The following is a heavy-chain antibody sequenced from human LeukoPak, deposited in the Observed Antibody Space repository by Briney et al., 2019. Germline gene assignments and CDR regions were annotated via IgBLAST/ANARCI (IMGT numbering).Heavy chain of an antibody. D-gene: IGHD3-22*01. V-gene: IGHV1-46*01. Sequence: ASVKVSCKASGYTFTSYYIHWARQAPGQGLEWMGIINPSGGSTTYAQKFQGRVTMTRDTSTSTVYMELISLRSEDTAVYYCARSGGYYDSSQDWGQGTLVTVSS. J-gene: IGHJ4*02. CDR2: INPSGGST. CDR1: GYTFTSYY. CDR3: ARSGGYYDSSQD.